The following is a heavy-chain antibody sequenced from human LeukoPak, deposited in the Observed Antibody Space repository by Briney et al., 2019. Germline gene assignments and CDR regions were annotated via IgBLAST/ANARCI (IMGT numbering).Heavy chain of an antibody. Sequence: GRSLRLSCAASGFTFSSYGMHWVRQAPGKGLERVAVISYDGSNKYYADSVKGRFTISRDNSKNTLYLQMNSLRAEDTAVYYCARDHHKLRYFDWLPGAPYYFDYWGQGTLVTVSS. CDR2: ISYDGSNK. D-gene: IGHD3-9*01. V-gene: IGHV3-30*03. J-gene: IGHJ4*02. CDR1: GFTFSSYG. CDR3: ARDHHKLRYFDWLPGAPYYFDY.